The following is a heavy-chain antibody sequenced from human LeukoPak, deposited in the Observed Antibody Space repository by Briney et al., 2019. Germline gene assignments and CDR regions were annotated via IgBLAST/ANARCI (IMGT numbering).Heavy chain of an antibody. CDR1: GSTFSSYS. Sequence: GGSLRLSCAASGSTFSSYSMNWVRQAPGKGLEWVSSISSSRSYIYYADSVKGRFTISRDNAKNSLYLQMNSLRAEDTAVYYCARDSAMVRGVPTGMDVWGQGTTVTVSS. D-gene: IGHD3-10*01. V-gene: IGHV3-21*01. CDR2: ISSSRSYI. J-gene: IGHJ6*02. CDR3: ARDSAMVRGVPTGMDV.